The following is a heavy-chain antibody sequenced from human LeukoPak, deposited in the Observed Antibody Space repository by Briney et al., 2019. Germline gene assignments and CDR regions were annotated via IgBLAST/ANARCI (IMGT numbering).Heavy chain of an antibody. Sequence: ASVKVSCKASGGTFSSYAISWVRQAPGQGLEWMGRIIPILGIANYAQKFQGRVTITADKSTSTAYMELSSLRSEDTAVYYCARFHDSSGYYQNWFDPWGQGTLVTVSS. CDR3: ARFHDSSGYYQNWFDP. D-gene: IGHD3-22*01. CDR1: GGTFSSYA. V-gene: IGHV1-69*04. CDR2: IIPILGIA. J-gene: IGHJ5*02.